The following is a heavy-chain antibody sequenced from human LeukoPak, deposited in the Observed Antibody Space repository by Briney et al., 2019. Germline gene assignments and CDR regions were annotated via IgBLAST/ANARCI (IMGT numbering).Heavy chain of an antibody. V-gene: IGHV1-18*01. CDR1: GYTFTSYG. J-gene: IGHJ4*02. CDR3: ARSPPDPDYDSSGYVFDY. CDR2: ISAYNGNT. D-gene: IGHD3-22*01. Sequence: GASVKVSCKASGYTFTSYGISWVRQAPGQGLEWMGWISAYNGNTNYAQKLQGRVTMTTDTSTSTAYMELRSLRSDDTAVYYCARSPPDPDYDSSGYVFDYWGQGTLVTVSS.